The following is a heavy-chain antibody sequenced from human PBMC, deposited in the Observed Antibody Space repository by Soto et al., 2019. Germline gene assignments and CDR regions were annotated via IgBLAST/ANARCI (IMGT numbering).Heavy chain of an antibody. CDR2: ITHGGSP. CDR3: ARNVGGYDCWNGYSYFDY. CDR1: DGSFSGYY. J-gene: IGHJ4*02. Sequence: SETLSLTCAVYDGSFSGYYWSWIRQPPGKGLEWIGEITHGGSPNYNPSVGSRVTISIDTSKKQFSLKLSSVTAADTGVYYCARNVGGYDCWNGYSYFDYWGQGTLVTVSS. D-gene: IGHD3-3*01. V-gene: IGHV4-34*01.